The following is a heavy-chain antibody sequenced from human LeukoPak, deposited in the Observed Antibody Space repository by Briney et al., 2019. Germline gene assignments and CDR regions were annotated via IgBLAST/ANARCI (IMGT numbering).Heavy chain of an antibody. D-gene: IGHD6-19*01. CDR1: GYTFTSYA. J-gene: IGHJ4*02. Sequence: GASVKVSCKASGYTFTSYAMNWVRQAPGQGLEWMGWISGYNVNTNYAQQKLQGRVTMTTDTSTSTAYMELRSLRSDDTAVYYCARDLKRGYSSGRYSWGTGSSNDYWGQGTLVTVSS. CDR3: ARDLKRGYSSGRYSWGTGSSNDY. CDR2: ISGYNVNT. V-gene: IGHV1-18*01.